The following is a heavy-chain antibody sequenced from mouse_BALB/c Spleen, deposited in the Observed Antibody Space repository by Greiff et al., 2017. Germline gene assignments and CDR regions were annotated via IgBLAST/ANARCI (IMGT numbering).Heavy chain of an antibody. J-gene: IGHJ2*01. CDR3: AREGDRYDRCSFDY. D-gene: IGHD2-14*01. CDR2: ISTYYGNT. CDR1: GYTFTDYA. Sequence: VQLQQSGPELVRPGVSVKISCKGSGYTFTDYAMHWVKQSHAKSLEWIGVISTYYGNTNYNQKFKGKATMTVDKSSSTAYMELARLTSEDSAIYYCAREGDRYDRCSFDYWGQGTTLTVSS. V-gene: IGHV1-67*01.